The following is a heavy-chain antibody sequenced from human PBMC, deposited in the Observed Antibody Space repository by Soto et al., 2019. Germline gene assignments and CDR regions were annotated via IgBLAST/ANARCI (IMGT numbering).Heavy chain of an antibody. D-gene: IGHD6-19*01. CDR1: GGTFSSYA. V-gene: IGHV1-69*04. J-gene: IGHJ6*03. Sequence: QVQLVQYGAEVKKPGSSVKVSCKASGGTFSSYAFNWVRQAPGQGLEWMGRIIPILGIGDYAQRFQGRVTITADKSTSTVYMELTSLRSEDTAVYYCARNPRAVAAMHMDVWGTCTMVTVSS. CDR2: IIPILGIG. CDR3: ARNPRAVAAMHMDV.